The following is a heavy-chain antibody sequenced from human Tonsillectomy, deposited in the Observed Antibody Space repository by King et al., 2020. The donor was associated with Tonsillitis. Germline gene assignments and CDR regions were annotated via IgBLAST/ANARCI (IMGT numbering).Heavy chain of an antibody. CDR2: ISGSGGST. D-gene: IGHD5-18*01. CDR3: AKAVTTTMVYYFDY. CDR1: GFTFSSSA. V-gene: IGHV3-23*04. J-gene: IGHJ4*02. Sequence: VQLVESGGGLVQPGGSLRLSCAASGFTFSSSAMAWVRQAPGKGLEWVSGISGSGGSTYYADSVKGRFTTSRDNSKNTLYLQMNILGAEDTALYYCAKAVTTTMVYYFDYWGQGTLVTVSS.